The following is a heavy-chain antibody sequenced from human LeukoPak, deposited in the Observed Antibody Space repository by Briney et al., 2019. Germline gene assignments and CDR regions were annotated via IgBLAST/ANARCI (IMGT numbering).Heavy chain of an antibody. J-gene: IGHJ6*02. Sequence: GASVKVSCKASGYTSTSYDINWVRQATGQGLEWMGWMNPNSGNTGYAQKFQGRVTMTRNTSISTAYMELSSLRSEDTAVYYCARKSAAAPRYGMDVWGQGTTVTVSS. D-gene: IGHD6-13*01. CDR3: ARKSAAAPRYGMDV. V-gene: IGHV1-8*01. CDR1: GYTSTSYD. CDR2: MNPNSGNT.